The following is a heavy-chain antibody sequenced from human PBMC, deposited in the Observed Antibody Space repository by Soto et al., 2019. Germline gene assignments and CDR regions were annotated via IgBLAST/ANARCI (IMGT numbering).Heavy chain of an antibody. J-gene: IGHJ5*02. CDR3: AKDERPPNWFDP. Sequence: PGGSVRHSCADSEFTFSSYGRLRIRQAPGKGLEWVAVISYDGSNKYYADSVKGRFTISRDNSKNTLYLQMNSLRAEDTAVYYWAKDERPPNWFDPWGQGTLVTVSA. V-gene: IGHV3-30*18. CDR2: ISYDGSNK. CDR1: EFTFSSYG.